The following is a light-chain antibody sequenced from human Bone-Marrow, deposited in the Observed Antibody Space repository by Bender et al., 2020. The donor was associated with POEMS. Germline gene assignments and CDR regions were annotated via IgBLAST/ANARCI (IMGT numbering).Light chain of an antibody. CDR3: VAWDASLNGWV. J-gene: IGLJ3*02. CDR2: TNN. V-gene: IGLV1-44*01. Sequence: QSVLTQPPSVSGTPGQRVTISCSGSGSNIGGYPVNWYQQLPGTAPRLLIYTNNERPSGVPDRFSGSKSGTSASLAITGLQSDVEAIYFCVAWDASLNGWVFGGGTKLTVL. CDR1: GSNIGGYP.